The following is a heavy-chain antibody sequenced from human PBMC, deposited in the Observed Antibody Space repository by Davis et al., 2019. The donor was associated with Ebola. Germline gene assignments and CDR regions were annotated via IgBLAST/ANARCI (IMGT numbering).Heavy chain of an antibody. Sequence: GESLKISCAAPGFTFSSYGMHWVRQAPGKGLEWVSYISSSGDSTYYADSVKGRFTISRDNSKNMLFLQMNSLRADDTAVYYCAKDRGGYCTGVSCFIDYWGQGTLVTVSS. V-gene: IGHV3-23*01. D-gene: IGHD2-15*01. CDR3: AKDRGGYCTGVSCFIDY. CDR2: ISSSGDST. CDR1: GFTFSSYG. J-gene: IGHJ4*02.